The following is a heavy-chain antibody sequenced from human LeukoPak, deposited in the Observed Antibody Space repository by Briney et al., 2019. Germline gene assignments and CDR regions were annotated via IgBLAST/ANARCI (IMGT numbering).Heavy chain of an antibody. CDR1: GFTFSSYG. Sequence: PGWSLRLSCAASGFTFSSYGMHWVRQAPGKGLEGVAVISYDGSNKYYADSVKGRFTISRDNSKNTLYLQMNSLRAEDTAGYYCATVTTDAFDIWGQGTMVTVSS. J-gene: IGHJ3*02. V-gene: IGHV3-30*03. D-gene: IGHD4-17*01. CDR2: ISYDGSNK. CDR3: ATVTTDAFDI.